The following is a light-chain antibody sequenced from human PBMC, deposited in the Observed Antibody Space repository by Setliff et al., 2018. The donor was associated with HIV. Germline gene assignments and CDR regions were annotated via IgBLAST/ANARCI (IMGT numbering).Light chain of an antibody. CDR1: NSDVGGYNF. Sequence: LTQPRSVSGSPGQSVTISCTGTNSDVGGYNFVSWYQHHPGKAPKLLIYDVSKRPSGVPDRFSGSKSGNTASLTISGLQAEDEADYYCCSYTVSYTVFGTGTKV. CDR2: DVS. CDR3: CSYTVSYTV. J-gene: IGLJ1*01. V-gene: IGLV2-11*01.